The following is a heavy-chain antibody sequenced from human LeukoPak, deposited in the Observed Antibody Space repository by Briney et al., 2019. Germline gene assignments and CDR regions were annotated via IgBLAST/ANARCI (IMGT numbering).Heavy chain of an antibody. CDR1: GSTFSSYG. CDR2: ISYDGSNK. Sequence: TGGSLRLSCAASGSTFSSYGMHWVRRAPGKGLEWVAVISYDGSNKYYADSVKGRFTISRDNSKNTLYLQMNSPRAEDTAVYDCEKGMGQGVVSEPATGYWGQGTLVTVSS. V-gene: IGHV3-30*18. J-gene: IGHJ4*02. CDR3: EKGMGQGVVSEPATGY. D-gene: IGHD4-23*01.